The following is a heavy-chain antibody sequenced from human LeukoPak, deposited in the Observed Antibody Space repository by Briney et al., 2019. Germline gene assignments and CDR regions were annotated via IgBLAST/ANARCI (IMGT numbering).Heavy chain of an antibody. J-gene: IGHJ4*02. CDR1: GFTFSSYA. CDR3: AKDRYYYDSSDDY. V-gene: IGHV3-23*01. CDR2: ISGSGGST. Sequence: GGSLRLSCAASGFTFSSYAMSWVRQAPGKGLEWVSAISGSGGSTYYADSVKGRFTISRDNSKNTQYLQMNSLRAEDTAVYYCAKDRYYYDSSDDYWGQGTLVTVSS. D-gene: IGHD3-22*01.